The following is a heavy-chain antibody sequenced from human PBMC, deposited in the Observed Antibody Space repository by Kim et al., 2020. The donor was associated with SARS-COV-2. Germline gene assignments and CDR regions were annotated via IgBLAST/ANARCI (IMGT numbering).Heavy chain of an antibody. D-gene: IGHD4-17*01. V-gene: IGHV4-30-4*01. CDR3: ARVGDDYGDYFGGHMDV. Sequence: SETLSLTCTVSGGSVSSRDYWWSWVRQPPGKGLEWIGYIYYSGNTFYNPSLKSRVTMSVDTSKNQFSLKLTSVTAADTAMYYCARVGDDYGDYFGGHMDVGGQGTTVTVSS. CDR2: IYYSGNT. CDR1: GGSVSSRDYW. J-gene: IGHJ6*02.